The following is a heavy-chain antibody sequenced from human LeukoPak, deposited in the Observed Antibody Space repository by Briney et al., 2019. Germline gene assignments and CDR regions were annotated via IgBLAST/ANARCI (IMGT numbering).Heavy chain of an antibody. J-gene: IGHJ4*02. D-gene: IGHD4-17*01. CDR3: ASHDYGVDY. CDR1: GGSISSGGYY. Sequence: SETLSLTCTVSGGSISSGGYYWSWIRQPPGKGLEWIGSIYYSGSTYYNPSLKSRVTISVDKSKNQFSLKLSSVTAADTAVYYCASHDYGVDYWGQGTLVTVSS. CDR2: IYYSGST. V-gene: IGHV4-39*07.